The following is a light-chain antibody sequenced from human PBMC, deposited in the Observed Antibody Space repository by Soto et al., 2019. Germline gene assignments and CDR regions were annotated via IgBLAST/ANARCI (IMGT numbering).Light chain of an antibody. Sequence: QSALTQPASVSGSPGQSITISCTGTSSDVGGYNYVSWYQQHPGKAPKLMIYDVSNRPSGVSNRFSGSKSGNTASLTISGLQAEAEADYYRSTYTSSSTRVFGTGTKLTVL. J-gene: IGLJ1*01. CDR3: STYTSSSTRV. V-gene: IGLV2-14*01. CDR2: DVS. CDR1: SSDVGGYNY.